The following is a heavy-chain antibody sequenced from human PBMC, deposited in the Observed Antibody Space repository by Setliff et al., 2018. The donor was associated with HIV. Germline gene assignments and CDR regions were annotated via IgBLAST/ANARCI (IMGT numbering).Heavy chain of an antibody. CDR3: AKDRQQLDPREFDY. CDR2: ITAGGTT. V-gene: IGHV3-NL1*01. D-gene: IGHD6-13*01. CDR1: GFTFSSYG. J-gene: IGHJ4*02. Sequence: PGGSLRLSCAASGFTFSSYGMHCVRQAPGKGLEWVAFITAGGTTYYADSVKGRFTISRDNSKSTLYLQMNSLRAEDTAVYYCAKDRQQLDPREFDYWGQGTLVTVSS.